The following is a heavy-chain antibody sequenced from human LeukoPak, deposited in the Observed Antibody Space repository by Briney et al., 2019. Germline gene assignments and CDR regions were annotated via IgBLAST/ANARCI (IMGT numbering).Heavy chain of an antibody. CDR2: INPSGGST. CDR3: ARSNMIVVVMGAFDI. CDR1: GYTFTSYY. J-gene: IGHJ3*02. V-gene: IGHV1-46*01. D-gene: IGHD3-22*01. Sequence: GASVKVSCKASGYTFTSYYMHWVRQAPGQGLEWMGIINPSGGSTSYAQKFQGRVTMTRDTSTSTVYMELSSLRSEDTAVYYCARSNMIVVVMGAFDIWGQGTMVTVSS.